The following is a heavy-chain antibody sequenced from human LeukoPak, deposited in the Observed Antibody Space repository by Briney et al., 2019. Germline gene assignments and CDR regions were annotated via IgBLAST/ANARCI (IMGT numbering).Heavy chain of an antibody. J-gene: IGHJ4*02. Sequence: PGGSQRLSCAASGFTFSSYAMSWVRQAPGKGLEWVSAISGSGDSTYYADSVKGRFTISRDNSKNTLYLQMNSLRAEGTDLYYCAKDQDPIYSHFDYWSQGTLVTVSS. V-gene: IGHV3-23*01. CDR3: AKDQDPIYSHFDY. CDR2: ISGSGDST. CDR1: GFTFSSYA. D-gene: IGHD2-15*01.